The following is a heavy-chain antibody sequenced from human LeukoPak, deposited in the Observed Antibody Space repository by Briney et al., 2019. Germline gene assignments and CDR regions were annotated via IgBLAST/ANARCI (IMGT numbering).Heavy chain of an antibody. CDR3: ARQTGSGLFILP. V-gene: IGHV4-39*01. CDR2: IYYSGNT. CDR1: GVSISSSNSY. Sequence: SETLSLTCTVSGVSISSSNSYWGWIRPPPGNGLEWIGSIYYSGNTYYNASLKSQVSISIDTSKNQFSLRLTSVTAADTAVYYCARQTGSGLFILPGGQGTLVTVSS. J-gene: IGHJ4*02. D-gene: IGHD3/OR15-3a*01.